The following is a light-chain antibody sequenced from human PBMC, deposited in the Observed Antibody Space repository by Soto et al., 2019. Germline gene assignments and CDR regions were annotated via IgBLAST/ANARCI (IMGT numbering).Light chain of an antibody. CDR1: QTVRTNY. Sequence: EIVLTQSPGTLSLSPGERATLSCRASQTVRTNYLAWFQHKPGQAPRLLIYGASSRATGIPDRFSGSGSGTDFTLTITRLEPEDFAVYFCQLYSDSPLTFGGGTKVEIK. J-gene: IGKJ4*01. CDR3: QLYSDSPLT. V-gene: IGKV3-20*01. CDR2: GAS.